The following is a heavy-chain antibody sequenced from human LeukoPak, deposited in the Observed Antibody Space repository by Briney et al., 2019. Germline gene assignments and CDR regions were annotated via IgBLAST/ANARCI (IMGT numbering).Heavy chain of an antibody. D-gene: IGHD5-18*01. CDR1: GFIVSNKY. Sequence: GGSLRLSCAASGFIVSNKYMSWVRQAPGRGLEWVYIIYTGGSTYYADSVKGRFTISRDNSKNTLYLQMNSLRVEDTAVYYCARGGIQLWLPMADWGQGTLVTVSS. CDR2: IYTGGST. V-gene: IGHV3-53*01. CDR3: ARGGIQLWLPMAD. J-gene: IGHJ4*02.